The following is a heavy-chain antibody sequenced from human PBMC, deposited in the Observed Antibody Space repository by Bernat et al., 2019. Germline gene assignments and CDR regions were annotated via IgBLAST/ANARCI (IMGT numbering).Heavy chain of an antibody. V-gene: IGHV4-34*01. CDR1: GGSFSGYY. CDR2: INHSGST. D-gene: IGHD4-4*01. J-gene: IGHJ5*02. CDR3: ARDYSNYLIGNNNGFDP. Sequence: QVQLQQWGAGLLKPSETLSLTCAVYGGSFSGYYWSWIRQPPGKGLEWIGEINHSGSTNYNPSLKSRVTISVDTSKNQFSLKLSSVTAADTAVYYCARDYSNYLIGNNNGFDPWGQGTLVTVSS.